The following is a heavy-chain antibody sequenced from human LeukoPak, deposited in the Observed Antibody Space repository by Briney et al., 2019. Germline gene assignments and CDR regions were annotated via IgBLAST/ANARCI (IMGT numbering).Heavy chain of an antibody. Sequence: GGSLRLSCAASGFTFSSYGMHWVRQAPGKGLEWVSGISGSGGSTYYADSVKGRFTISRDNSRNTLYLQMNSLRAEDTAVYYCAKEYCSTIACYTGFDYWGQGTLVTVSS. V-gene: IGHV3-23*01. CDR3: AKEYCSTIACYTGFDY. D-gene: IGHD2-2*02. CDR2: ISGSGGST. J-gene: IGHJ4*02. CDR1: GFTFSSYG.